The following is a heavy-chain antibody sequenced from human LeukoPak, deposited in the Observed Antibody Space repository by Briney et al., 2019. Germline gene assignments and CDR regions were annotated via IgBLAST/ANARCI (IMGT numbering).Heavy chain of an antibody. CDR1: GFILNNYA. Sequence: GGSLRLSCAGSGFILNNYAMHWVRQPPGKGLEWVANIKQDGSEKYYVDSVKGRFTISRDNAKNSLYLQMNSLRAEDTAVYYCARVYCSSTSCYETQSFDYWGQGTLVTVSS. CDR3: ARVYCSSTSCYETQSFDY. V-gene: IGHV3-7*03. CDR2: IKQDGSEK. J-gene: IGHJ4*02. D-gene: IGHD2-2*01.